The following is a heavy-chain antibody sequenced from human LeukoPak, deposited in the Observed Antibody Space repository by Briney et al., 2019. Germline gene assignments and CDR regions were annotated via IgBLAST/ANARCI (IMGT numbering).Heavy chain of an antibody. CDR3: ARPTATPGGDYHYHYIHV. CDR2: IESTGRL. V-gene: IGHV4-4*09. D-gene: IGHD2-21*01. CDR1: GGSLSSHW. J-gene: IGHJ6*03. Sequence: SETLSLACTVSGGSLSSHWWSWIRRPPGKGLEWLEDIESTGRLNDNPSLRSRVTLSVDTSKNQFSLKVTSVTAADTAVYYCARPTATPGGDYHYHYIHVWGKGITVTVSS.